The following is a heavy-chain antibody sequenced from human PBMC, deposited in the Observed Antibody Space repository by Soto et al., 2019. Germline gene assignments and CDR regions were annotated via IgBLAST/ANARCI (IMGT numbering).Heavy chain of an antibody. Sequence: PSETLSLTCTVSGGSISSYYWSWIRQPPGKGLEWIGYIYYSGSTNYNPSLKSRVTISVDTSKNQFSLKLSSVTAADTAVYYCARSDGQWLTPRVDVWGQRAKVTASA. CDR1: GGSISSYY. J-gene: IGHJ6*01. D-gene: IGHD6-19*01. V-gene: IGHV4-59*08. CDR2: IYYSGST. CDR3: ARSDGQWLTPRVDV.